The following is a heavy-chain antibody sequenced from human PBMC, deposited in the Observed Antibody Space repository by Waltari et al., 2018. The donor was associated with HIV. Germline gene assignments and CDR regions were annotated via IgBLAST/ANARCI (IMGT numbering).Heavy chain of an antibody. D-gene: IGHD5-12*01. CDR2: INPKNSVA. J-gene: IGHJ4*02. V-gene: IGHV1-2*06. CDR1: GYTFTASY. Sequence: HVQLVQSGAEVQKPEASVRVSCKASGYTFTASYIPWVRQAPGQGLEWMGRINPKNSVANYAQNLQGRVTMTRDTSISTVFMELSRLTSNDTAVYYCARDYGYSGYDYFDFWGQGTLVTVSS. CDR3: ARDYGYSGYDYFDF.